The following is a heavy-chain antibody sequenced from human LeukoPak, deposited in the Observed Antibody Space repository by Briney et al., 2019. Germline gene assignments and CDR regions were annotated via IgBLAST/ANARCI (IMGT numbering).Heavy chain of an antibody. J-gene: IGHJ6*02. CDR3: ARLTMVRGVVGLPPYYYGMDV. Sequence: SETLSLTCAVYGGSFSGYYWSWIRQPPGKGLEWIGEINHSGSTNYNPSLKSRVAISVDTSKNQFSLKLSSVTAADTAVYYCARLTMVRGVVGLPPYYYGMDVWGQGTTVTVSS. D-gene: IGHD3-10*01. V-gene: IGHV4-34*01. CDR2: INHSGST. CDR1: GGSFSGYY.